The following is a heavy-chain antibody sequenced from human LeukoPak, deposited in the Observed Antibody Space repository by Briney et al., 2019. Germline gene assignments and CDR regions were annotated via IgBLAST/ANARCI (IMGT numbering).Heavy chain of an antibody. V-gene: IGHV4-34*01. CDR1: GGSFSGYY. Sequence: SETLSLTCAVYGGSFSGYYWSWIRQPPGKGLEWIGEINHSGSTNYNPSLKSRVTISVDTSKNQFSLKLSSVTAADTAVYYCARGAVYYYYYMDVWGKGTTVTVSS. CDR2: INHSGST. CDR3: ARGAVYYYYYMDV. J-gene: IGHJ6*03.